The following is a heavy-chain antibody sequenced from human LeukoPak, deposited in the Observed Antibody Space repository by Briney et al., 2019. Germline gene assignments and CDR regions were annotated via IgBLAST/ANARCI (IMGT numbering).Heavy chain of an antibody. Sequence: GGSLRLSCAASGFTFSSYNMNWVRQAPGQGLEWVSSITSGSSYIYYADSVKGRFTISRDNAKNSLYLQMNSLRAEDTAVYYCAELGITMIGGVWGKGTTVTISS. V-gene: IGHV3-21*01. CDR2: ITSGSSYI. J-gene: IGHJ6*04. D-gene: IGHD3-10*02. CDR1: GFTFSSYN. CDR3: AELGITMIGGV.